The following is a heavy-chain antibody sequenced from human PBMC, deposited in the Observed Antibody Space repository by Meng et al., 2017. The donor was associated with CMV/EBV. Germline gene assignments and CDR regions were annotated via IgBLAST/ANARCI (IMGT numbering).Heavy chain of an antibody. CDR3: ARQRYSEFGGGYHFYGMDV. CDR2: IYSGGST. D-gene: IGHD3-16*01. Sequence: GESLKISCAASGFTVSSNYMSWVRQAPGKGLEWVSVIYSGGSTYYADSVKGRITISRDNSKNTLYLQMNSLRSEDTAVYYCARQRYSEFGGGYHFYGMDVWGQGTTVTVSS. V-gene: IGHV3-53*05. J-gene: IGHJ6*02. CDR1: GFTVSSNY.